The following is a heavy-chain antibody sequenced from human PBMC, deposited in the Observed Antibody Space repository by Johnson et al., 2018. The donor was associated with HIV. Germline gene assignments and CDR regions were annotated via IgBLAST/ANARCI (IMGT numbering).Heavy chain of an antibody. J-gene: IGHJ3*02. D-gene: IGHD2-8*01. Sequence: VQLVESGGGLVQPGGSLRLSCAASGFTVSSNYMTWVRQAPGKGLEWVSVIYSGGSTYYADSVKGRFIISRDNSKNTLLLQMNSLRVDDTAVYYCARDNIVLMVGGAFDIWGQGTMVTVSS. CDR2: IYSGGST. CDR3: ARDNIVLMVGGAFDI. CDR1: GFTVSSNY. V-gene: IGHV3-66*01.